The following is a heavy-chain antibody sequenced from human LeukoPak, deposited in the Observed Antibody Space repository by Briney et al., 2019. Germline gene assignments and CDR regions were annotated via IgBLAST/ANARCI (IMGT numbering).Heavy chain of an antibody. J-gene: IGHJ2*01. CDR2: INPNSGGT. CDR1: GYTFTGYY. V-gene: IGHV1-2*02. D-gene: IGHD7-27*01. CDR3: ARDHIEDRLGTPYWYFDL. Sequence: ASVTVSCKASGYTFTGYYMHWVRQAPGQGLEWMGWINPNSGGTNYAQKFQGRVTMTRDTSISTAYMELSRLRSDDTAVYYCARDHIEDRLGTPYWYFDLWGRGTLVTVSS.